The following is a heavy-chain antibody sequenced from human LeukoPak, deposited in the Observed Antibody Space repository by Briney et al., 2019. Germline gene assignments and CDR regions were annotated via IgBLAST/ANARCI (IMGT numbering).Heavy chain of an antibody. CDR2: ISGSSSTI. CDR1: GFTFTEYS. CDR3: SSVGVFRSAFDH. D-gene: IGHD3-3*01. J-gene: IGHJ4*02. Sequence: GGSLRLSCAASGFTFTEYSMNWVRQAPGKGLERLSYISGSSSTIYYADSVRGRFTISRDNVNNSVLLQMSNLRADDTAVYYCSSVGVFRSAFDHWGQGILVTVSS. V-gene: IGHV3-48*04.